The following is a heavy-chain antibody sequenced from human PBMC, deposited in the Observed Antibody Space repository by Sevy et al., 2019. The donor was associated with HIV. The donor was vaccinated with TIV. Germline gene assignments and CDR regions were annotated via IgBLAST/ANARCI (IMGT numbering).Heavy chain of an antibody. D-gene: IGHD2-21*01. J-gene: IGHJ4*02. CDR1: GFTFSSYG. Sequence: GGCLRLSCAASGFTFSSYGMHWVRQAPGKGLEWVAFIRYDGSNKYYADSVKGRFTISRDNSKNTLYLQMNSLRAEDTAVYYCAKDSSKFPLYYFDYWGQGTLVTVSS. CDR3: AKDSSKFPLYYFDY. V-gene: IGHV3-30*02. CDR2: IRYDGSNK.